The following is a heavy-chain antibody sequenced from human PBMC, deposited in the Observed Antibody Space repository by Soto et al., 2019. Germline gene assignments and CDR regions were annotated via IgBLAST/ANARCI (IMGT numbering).Heavy chain of an antibody. CDR2: IAYDASKK. D-gene: IGHD2-15*01. V-gene: IGHV3-30*03. J-gene: IGHJ1*01. CDR1: GFSFSYYA. Sequence: SGGGVVQPGRSLRLSCAASGFSFSYYAMHWVRQAPGKGLEWVAVIAYDASKKYYADSVKGRFTISRDNSKNTLYLQMNSLRDEDTAVYYCASPYCSGGSCYLTEYFQHWGQGTLVTVSS. CDR3: ASPYCSGGSCYLTEYFQH.